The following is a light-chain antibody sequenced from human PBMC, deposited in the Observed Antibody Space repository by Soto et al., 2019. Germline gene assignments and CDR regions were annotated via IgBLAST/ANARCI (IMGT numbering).Light chain of an antibody. Sequence: VMTRSPASLPVSSEERATLSCMSSQSVSILLAWYQQKPGQAPSLLIYDASNRATGIPARFSGSGSGTDFTLTISSLQPEDFAVYYCQQYGSSRGTFGQGTKVDIK. CDR1: QSVSIL. CDR3: QQYGSSRGT. V-gene: IGKV3D-15*01. CDR2: DAS. J-gene: IGKJ1*01.